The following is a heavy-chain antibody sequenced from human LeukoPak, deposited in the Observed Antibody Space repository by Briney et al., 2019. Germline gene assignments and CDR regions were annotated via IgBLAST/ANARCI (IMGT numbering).Heavy chain of an antibody. CDR3: ARKPDAFDL. J-gene: IGHJ3*01. CDR2: ISYDGSIK. CDR1: GFTFTSYA. V-gene: IGHV3-30-3*01. Sequence: GRSLRLSCVASGFTFTSYAMHWVRQAPGKGLEWVTVISYDGSIKYYADSVKGRFIISRDISKNTLYLQMNSLRAEDTAVYYCARKPDAFDLWGQGTMVTVSS.